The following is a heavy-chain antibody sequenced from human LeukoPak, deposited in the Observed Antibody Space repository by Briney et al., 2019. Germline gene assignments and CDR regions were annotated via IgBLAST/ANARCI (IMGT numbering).Heavy chain of an antibody. CDR1: GFTFSSYG. Sequence: PGGSLRLSCAASGFTFSSYGMHWVRQAPGKGPEWVAVIWYDGSNKYYADSVKGRFTISRDNSKNTLYLQMNSLRAEDTAVYYCARDYGGNPGAFDIWGQGTMVTVSS. V-gene: IGHV3-33*01. CDR3: ARDYGGNPGAFDI. D-gene: IGHD4-23*01. CDR2: IWYDGSNK. J-gene: IGHJ3*02.